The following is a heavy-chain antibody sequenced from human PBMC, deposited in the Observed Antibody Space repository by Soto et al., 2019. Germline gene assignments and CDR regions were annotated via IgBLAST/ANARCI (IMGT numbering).Heavy chain of an antibody. J-gene: IGHJ5*02. CDR2: IWYDGSNK. Sequence: GGSLRLSCAASGFTFSSYGMHWVRQAPGKGLEWVAVIWYDGSNKYYADSVKGRFTISRDNSKNTLYLQMNSLRAEDTAVDYSARGGNWFDPWGQGTLVTVSS. CDR3: ARGGNWFDP. CDR1: GFTFSSYG. D-gene: IGHD3-10*01. V-gene: IGHV3-33*01.